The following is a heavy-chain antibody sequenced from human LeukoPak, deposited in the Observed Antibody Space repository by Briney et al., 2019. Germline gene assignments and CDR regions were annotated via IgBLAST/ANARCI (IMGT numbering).Heavy chain of an antibody. Sequence: PGGSLRLSCAASGFTFNNYVMNWVRQAPGKGLEWVSAISGSGGSTYYADSVKGRFTISRDNSKNTLYLQMNSLRAEDTALYYCARGGSYGGYHSYWGQGTLVTVSS. D-gene: IGHD4-23*01. CDR3: ARGGSYGGYHSY. V-gene: IGHV3-23*01. CDR1: GFTFNNYV. J-gene: IGHJ4*02. CDR2: ISGSGGST.